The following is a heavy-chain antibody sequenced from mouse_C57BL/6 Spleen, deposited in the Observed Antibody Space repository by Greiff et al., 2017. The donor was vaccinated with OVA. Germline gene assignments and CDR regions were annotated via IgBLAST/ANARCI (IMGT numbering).Heavy chain of an antibody. V-gene: IGHV1-42*01. J-gene: IGHJ1*03. Sequence: VQLQQSGPELVKPGASVKISCKASGYSFTGYYMNWVKQSPEKSLEWIGEINPSTGGTTYNQKFKAKATLTVDKSSSTAYMQRKSLTSEDSAVYYCARWILRGWYLDVWGTGTTVTVSS. CDR3: ARWILRGWYLDV. CDR2: INPSTGGT. CDR1: GYSFTGYY. D-gene: IGHD1-1*01.